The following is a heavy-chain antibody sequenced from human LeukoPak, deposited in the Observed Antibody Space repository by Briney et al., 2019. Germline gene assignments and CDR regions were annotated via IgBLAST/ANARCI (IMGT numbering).Heavy chain of an antibody. Sequence: GGSLRLSCAASGFTFISYDIHWVRQAPGKGLQWVAVMSSDGSSKIYTDSVKGRFTISRDNSKNTLYLEKNSLRVDDTAVYYWARDLGSGAPDYFDSWGQGTLVTVSS. J-gene: IGHJ4*02. D-gene: IGHD1-26*01. CDR3: ARDLGSGAPDYFDS. CDR2: MSSDGSSK. V-gene: IGHV3-30-3*01. CDR1: GFTFISYD.